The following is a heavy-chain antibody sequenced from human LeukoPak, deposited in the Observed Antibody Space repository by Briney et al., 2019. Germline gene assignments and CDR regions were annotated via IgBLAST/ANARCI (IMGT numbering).Heavy chain of an antibody. D-gene: IGHD3-10*01. J-gene: IGHJ4*02. CDR2: MNPNSGNT. Sequence: GASVKVSCKASGYTFTSYDINWVRQATGQGLEWMGWMNPNSGNTNYAQKLQGRVTMTTDTSTSTAYMELRSLRSDDTAVYYCARGPSKAGSGSYYNDLYYFDYWGQGTLVTVSS. CDR3: ARGPSKAGSGSYYNDLYYFDY. V-gene: IGHV1-8*01. CDR1: GYTFTSYD.